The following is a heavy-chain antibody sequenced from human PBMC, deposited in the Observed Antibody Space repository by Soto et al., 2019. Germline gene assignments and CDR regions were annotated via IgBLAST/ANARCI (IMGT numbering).Heavy chain of an antibody. V-gene: IGHV4-59*01. J-gene: IGHJ6*03. D-gene: IGHD5-12*01. Sequence: SETLSLTCTVSGGSISSYYWSWIRQPPGKGLEWIGYIYYSGSTNYNPSLKSRVTISVDTSKNQFSLKLSSVTAADTAVYYCARAYSGYDSYYYYYMDVWGKGTTVTVS. CDR2: IYYSGST. CDR1: GGSISSYY. CDR3: ARAYSGYDSYYYYYMDV.